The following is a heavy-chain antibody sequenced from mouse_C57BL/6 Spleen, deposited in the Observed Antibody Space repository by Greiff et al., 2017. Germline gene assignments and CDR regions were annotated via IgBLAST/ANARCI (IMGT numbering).Heavy chain of an antibody. CDR3: ALYYYGSSPFAY. CDR1: GFSLTSYA. CDR2: IWTGGGT. V-gene: IGHV2-9-1*01. J-gene: IGHJ3*01. D-gene: IGHD1-1*01. Sequence: VHLVESGPGLVAPSQSLSITCTVSGFSLTSYAISWVRQPPGKGLEWLGVIWTGGGTNYNSALKSRLSISKDNSKSQVFLKMNSLQTDDTARYYCALYYYGSSPFAYWGQGTLVTVSA.